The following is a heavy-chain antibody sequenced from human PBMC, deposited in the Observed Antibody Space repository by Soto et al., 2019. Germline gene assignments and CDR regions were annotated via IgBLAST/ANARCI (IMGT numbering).Heavy chain of an antibody. CDR1: GFSLSTSGVG. D-gene: IGHD3-3*01. V-gene: IGHV2-5*02. CDR3: ALVMEGVVIRSRYFDY. J-gene: IGHJ4*02. Sequence: SGPTLVKPTQTLTLTCTFSGFSLSTSGVGVGWIRQPPGKALEWLALIYWDDDKRYSPSLKSRLTITKDTSKNQVVLTMTNMDPVDTATYYCALVMEGVVIRSRYFDYWGQGTLVTVSS. CDR2: IYWDDDK.